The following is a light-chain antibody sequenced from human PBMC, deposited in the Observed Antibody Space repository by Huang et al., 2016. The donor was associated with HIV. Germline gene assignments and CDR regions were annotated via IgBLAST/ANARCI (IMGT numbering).Light chain of an antibody. CDR3: QQYDSSPLT. CDR1: QSVSNSN. Sequence: EIVLTQSPGTLSSSPGERATLSCRASQSVSNSNLAWYQQKPGQAPRLLIYGASNRATGIPDRFIGSGSGTDFTLTISRLEAEDFAMYYCQQYDSSPLTFGGGTKVEIK. V-gene: IGKV3-20*01. J-gene: IGKJ4*01. CDR2: GAS.